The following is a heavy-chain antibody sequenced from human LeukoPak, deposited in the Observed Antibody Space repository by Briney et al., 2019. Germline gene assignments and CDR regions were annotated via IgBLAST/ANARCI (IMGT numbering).Heavy chain of an antibody. CDR2: ISGSGGTT. J-gene: IGHJ4*02. D-gene: IGHD5-18*01. Sequence: PGGSLRLSCAASGFTFSSYWMSWVRQAPGKGLEWVSSISGSGGTTYDADSVKGRFTISRDNSKNTLYLQMNSLRAEDTAVYYCAKVYTYGDSWGQGTLVTVSS. V-gene: IGHV3-23*01. CDR1: GFTFSSYW. CDR3: AKVYTYGDS.